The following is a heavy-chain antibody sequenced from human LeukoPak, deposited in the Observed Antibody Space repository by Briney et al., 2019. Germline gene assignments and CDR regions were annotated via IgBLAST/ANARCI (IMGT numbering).Heavy chain of an antibody. CDR2: IIPIFGTA. V-gene: IGHV1-69*06. CDR3: ARDRATVTYYYYYMDV. J-gene: IGHJ6*03. D-gene: IGHD4-17*01. CDR1: GYTFTSYA. Sequence: SVKVSCKASGYTFTSYAISWVRQAPGQGLEWMGGIIPIFGTANYAQKFQGRVTITADKSTSTAYMELSSLRSEDTAVYYCARDRATVTYYYYYMDVWGKGTTVTVSS.